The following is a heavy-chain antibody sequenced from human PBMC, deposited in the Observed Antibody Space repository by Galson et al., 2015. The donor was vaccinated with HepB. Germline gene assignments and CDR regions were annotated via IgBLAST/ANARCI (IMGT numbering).Heavy chain of an antibody. Sequence: SLRLSCAASGFTFSSYAMTWVRQAPGEGLEWVSTFADATYYADSVKGRFTISRDNSKNMLYLQMNSLRADDTAVYYCAKDSSSNYPHYFDHWGQGTLVTVSS. CDR2: FADAT. CDR1: GFTFSSYA. D-gene: IGHD2-2*01. V-gene: IGHV3-23*01. CDR3: AKDSSSNYPHYFDH. J-gene: IGHJ4*02.